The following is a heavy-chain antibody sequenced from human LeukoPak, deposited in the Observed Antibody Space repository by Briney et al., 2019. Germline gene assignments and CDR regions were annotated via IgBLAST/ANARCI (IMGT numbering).Heavy chain of an antibody. J-gene: IGHJ6*03. Sequence: SVKVSCKASGGTFSNYVISWVRQAPGQGLEWMGGIIPIFGTTNYAQKFQGRVTIKADKSTSTVYIELSSLRTEDTAVYYCARTRFPYYRLSVADYYHMDVWGKGTTVTVSS. CDR3: ARTRFPYYRLSVADYYHMDV. D-gene: IGHD3-10*01. V-gene: IGHV1-69*06. CDR1: GGTFSNYV. CDR2: IIPIFGTT.